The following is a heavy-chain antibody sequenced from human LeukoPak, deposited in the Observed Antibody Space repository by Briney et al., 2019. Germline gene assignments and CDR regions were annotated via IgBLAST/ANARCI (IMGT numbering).Heavy chain of an antibody. Sequence: SETLSLTFTVSGGSISSYYWSWIRQPPGKGLEWIGYIYYSGSTNYNPSLKSRVTISVDTSKNQFSLKLSSVTAADTAVYYCARANTWIQLFDYWGQGTLVTVSS. CDR2: IYYSGST. V-gene: IGHV4-59*01. J-gene: IGHJ4*02. CDR3: ARANTWIQLFDY. D-gene: IGHD5-18*01. CDR1: GGSISSYY.